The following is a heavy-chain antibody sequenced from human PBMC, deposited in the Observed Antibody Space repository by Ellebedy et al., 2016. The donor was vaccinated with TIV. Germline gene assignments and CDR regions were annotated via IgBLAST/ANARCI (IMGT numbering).Heavy chain of an antibody. CDR2: ISSTGSYI. CDR1: GLTFNIHT. CDR3: ARDGAVPGGKGDY. Sequence: GESLKISCAASGLTFNIHTMHWVRQAPGKGLEWVSSISSTGSYIYYAESLKGRFIISRDNAKNTLYLQMNSLRVEDTAMYYCARDGAVPGGKGDYWGQGTLVTVSS. J-gene: IGHJ4*02. D-gene: IGHD4-23*01. V-gene: IGHV3-21*04.